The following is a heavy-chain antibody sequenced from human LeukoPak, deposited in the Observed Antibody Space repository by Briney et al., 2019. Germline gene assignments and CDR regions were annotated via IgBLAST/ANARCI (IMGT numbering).Heavy chain of an antibody. CDR2: INHSGST. J-gene: IGHJ4*02. CDR1: GGSFSGYY. Sequence: PSETLSLTCAVYGGSFSGYYWSWIRQPPGKGLEWIGEINHSGSTNYNPSLKSRVTISVDTSKNQFSLKLSSVTAADTAVYYCAREGDRAHTGDYWGQGTLVTVSS. D-gene: IGHD3-16*01. V-gene: IGHV4-34*01. CDR3: AREGDRAHTGDY.